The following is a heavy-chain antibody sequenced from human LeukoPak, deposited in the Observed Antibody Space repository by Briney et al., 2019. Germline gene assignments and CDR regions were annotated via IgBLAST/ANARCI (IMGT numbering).Heavy chain of an antibody. J-gene: IGHJ4*02. CDR3: ARDRFGTTLS. V-gene: IGHV4-31*03. Sequence: SETLSLTCTVSGGSISSGGYYWSWIRQHPGKGLEWIGYIYYSGSTYYNPSLKSRVTISVDTSKNQFSLKLSSVTAEDTAVYYCARDRFGTTLSWGQGTLVTVSS. CDR2: IYYSGST. D-gene: IGHD1-1*01. CDR1: GGSISSGGYY.